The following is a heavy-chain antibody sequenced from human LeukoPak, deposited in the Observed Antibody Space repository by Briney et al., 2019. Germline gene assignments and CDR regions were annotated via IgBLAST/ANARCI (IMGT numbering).Heavy chain of an antibody. CDR3: ARDLVYYDFWSGYYGVPNDAFDI. J-gene: IGHJ3*02. V-gene: IGHV1-46*01. CDR2: INPSGGST. CDR1: GYTFTSYY. Sequence: ASVKVSCTASGYTFTSYYMHWVRQAPGQGLEWMGIINPSGGSTSYAQKFQGRVTMTRDTSTSTVYMELSSLRSEDTAVYYCARDLVYYDFWSGYYGVPNDAFDIWGQGTMVTVSS. D-gene: IGHD3-3*01.